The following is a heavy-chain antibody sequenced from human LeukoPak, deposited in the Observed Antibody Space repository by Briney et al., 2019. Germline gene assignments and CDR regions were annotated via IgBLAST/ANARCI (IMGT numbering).Heavy chain of an antibody. D-gene: IGHD6-19*01. J-gene: IGHJ4*02. CDR3: AKDRGGWFHFDY. Sequence: GRSLRLSCAASGFTSDDYAMHWVRQAPGKGLEWVSGISWNSGSIGYADSVKGRFTISRDNAKNSLYLQMNSLRAKDTALYYCAKDRGGWFHFDYWGQGTLVTVSS. V-gene: IGHV3-9*02. CDR1: GFTSDDYA. CDR2: ISWNSGSI.